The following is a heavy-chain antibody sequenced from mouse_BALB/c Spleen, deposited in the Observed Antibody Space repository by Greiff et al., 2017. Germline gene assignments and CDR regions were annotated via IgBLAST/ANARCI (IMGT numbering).Heavy chain of an antibody. CDR1: GFTFSSYA. Sequence: EVQVVESGGGLVKPGGSLKLSCAASGFTFSSYAMSWVRQSPEKRLEWVAEISSGGSYTYYPDTVTGRFTISRDNAKNTLYLEMSSLRSEDTAMYYCGREHATARAYWGQGTLVTVSA. D-gene: IGHD1-2*01. CDR3: GREHATARAY. CDR2: ISSGGSYT. J-gene: IGHJ3*01. V-gene: IGHV5-9-4*01.